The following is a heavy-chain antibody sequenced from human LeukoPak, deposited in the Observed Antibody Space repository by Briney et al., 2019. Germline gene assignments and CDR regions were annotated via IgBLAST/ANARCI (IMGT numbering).Heavy chain of an antibody. CDR3: ARDGGSSPIFDY. Sequence: PGGSLRLSCAASGFTFSSYDMHWVRQAPGKGLEWVAVIWYDGSNKYYADSVKGRFTISRDKSKNTLYLQMNSLRAEDTAVYYCARDGGSSPIFDYWGQGSLVTVSS. CDR2: IWYDGSNK. D-gene: IGHD6-13*01. CDR1: GFTFSSYD. J-gene: IGHJ4*02. V-gene: IGHV3-33*01.